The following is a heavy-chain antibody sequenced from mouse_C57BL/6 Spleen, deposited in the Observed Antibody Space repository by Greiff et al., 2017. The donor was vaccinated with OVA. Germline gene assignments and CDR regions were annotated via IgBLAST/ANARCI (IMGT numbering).Heavy chain of an antibody. CDR1: GYTFTSYW. CDR3: ARGICYDYLDY. V-gene: IGHV1-53*01. J-gene: IGHJ2*01. CDR2: INPSNGGT. D-gene: IGHD2-4*01. Sequence: VQLLQSGTELVQPGASVKLSCKASGYTFTSYWMHWVQQTPGQGLEWIGVINPSNGGTNYYEKFNSKGTLPVDKSSSTSLMQLSSLTSEDSAVYYCARGICYDYLDYWGKGTTLTVSS.